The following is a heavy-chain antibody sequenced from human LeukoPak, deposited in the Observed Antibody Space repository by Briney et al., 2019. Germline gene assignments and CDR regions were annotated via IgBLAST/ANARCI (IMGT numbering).Heavy chain of an antibody. J-gene: IGHJ5*02. CDR3: ARHSSSWYAVWFDP. D-gene: IGHD6-13*01. Sequence: SETLSLTCAVYGGSFSGYYWSWIRQPPGKGLEWIGEINHSGSTNYNPSLKSRVTISVDTSKNQFSLKLSSVTAADTAVYYCARHSSSWYAVWFDPWGQGTLVTVSS. V-gene: IGHV4-34*01. CDR2: INHSGST. CDR1: GGSFSGYY.